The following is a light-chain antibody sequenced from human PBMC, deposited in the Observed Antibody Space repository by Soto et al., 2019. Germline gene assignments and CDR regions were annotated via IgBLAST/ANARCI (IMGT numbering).Light chain of an antibody. CDR2: AAS. J-gene: IGKJ4*01. CDR1: QSISNY. V-gene: IGKV1-39*01. Sequence: DTQMTQSPSSLSASVGDRVTITCRASQSISNYLNWYQQKPGKAPKLLIYAASSLQSGVPSRFSGSGSGTDFTLTISSLQPEDFATYYCQQSYSTPQTFGGGTKVEIK. CDR3: QQSYSTPQT.